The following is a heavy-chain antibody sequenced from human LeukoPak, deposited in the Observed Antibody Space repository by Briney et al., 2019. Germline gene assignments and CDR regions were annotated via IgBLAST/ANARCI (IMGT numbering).Heavy chain of an antibody. CDR2: IYWSDDK. CDR1: GFSLSTGGVG. D-gene: IGHD6-13*01. V-gene: IGHV2-5*01. Sequence: SGPTLVKPTQTLTLTCTFSGFSLSTGGVGVGWIRQPPGKALEWLALIYWSDDKRYSPSLKSRLTITKDTSKNQVVLTMTNMDPVDTATYYCALMSSPMPQRIAAAVSPPPKDYWGQGTLVTVSS. J-gene: IGHJ4*02. CDR3: ALMSSPMPQRIAAAVSPPPKDY.